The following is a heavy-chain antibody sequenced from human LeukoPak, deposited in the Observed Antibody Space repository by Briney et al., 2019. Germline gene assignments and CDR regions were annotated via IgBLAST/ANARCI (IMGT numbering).Heavy chain of an antibody. CDR1: GGSIGTYY. CDR3: ARDTGVVVGYFQH. D-gene: IGHD2-15*01. CDR2: IYYSGST. V-gene: IGHV4-59*01. J-gene: IGHJ1*01. Sequence: PSETLSLTCTVSGGSIGTYYWSWIRQPPGEGLEWIGYIYYSGSTSYNPSLKSRITISVDTFKNQFSLKLSSVTAADTAVYYCARDTGVVVGYFQHWGQGTLVTVSS.